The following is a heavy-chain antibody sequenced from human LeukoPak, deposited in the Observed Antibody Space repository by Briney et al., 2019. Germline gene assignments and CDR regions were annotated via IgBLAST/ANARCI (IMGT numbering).Heavy chain of an antibody. CDR3: TRDKDNWNYFGPVDY. D-gene: IGHD1-7*01. CDR1: GFTFSSYE. V-gene: IGHV3-49*04. Sequence: PGGSLRLSCAASGFTFSSYEMNWVRQAPGKGLEWVGFIRSKAYGGTTEYAASVKGRFTISRDDSKSIAYPQMNSLKTEDTAVYYCTRDKDNWNYFGPVDYWGQGTLVTVSS. CDR2: IRSKAYGGTT. J-gene: IGHJ4*02.